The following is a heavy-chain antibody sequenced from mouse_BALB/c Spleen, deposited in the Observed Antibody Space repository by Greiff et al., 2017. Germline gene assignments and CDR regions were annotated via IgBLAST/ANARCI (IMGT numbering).Heavy chain of an antibody. D-gene: IGHD2-2*01. J-gene: IGHJ3*01. Sequence: QVQLQQSGAELVRPGTSVKVSCKASGYAFTNYLIEWVKQRPGQGLEWIGVINPGSGGTNYNEKFKGKATLTADKSSSTAYMQLSSLTSDDSAVYFCARRYGNDAPAYWGQGTLVTVSA. CDR2: INPGSGGT. V-gene: IGHV1-54*01. CDR1: GYAFTNYL. CDR3: ARRYGNDAPAY.